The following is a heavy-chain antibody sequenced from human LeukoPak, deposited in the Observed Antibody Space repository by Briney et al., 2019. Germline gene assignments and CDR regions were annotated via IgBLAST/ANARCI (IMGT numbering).Heavy chain of an antibody. D-gene: IGHD2-2*01. CDR1: GYTFTSYD. CDR2: MNPNSGNT. CDR3: ARVIAPAARSLYYYYMDV. J-gene: IGHJ6*03. Sequence: GASVKVSCKASGYTFTSYDINWVRQATGQGLEWMGWMNPNSGNTGYAQKFQGRVTITRNTSISTAYMELSSLRSEDTAVYYCARVIAPAARSLYYYYMDVWGKGTTVTVSS. V-gene: IGHV1-8*03.